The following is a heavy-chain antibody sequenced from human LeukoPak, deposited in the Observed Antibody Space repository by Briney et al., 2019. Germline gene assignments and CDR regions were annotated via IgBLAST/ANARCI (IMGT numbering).Heavy chain of an antibody. Sequence: QPGGSLRLSCAASGFTFSSYGMHWVRQAPGKGLEWVAVISYDGSNKYYADSVKGQFTISRDNSKNTLYLQMNSLRAEDTAVYYCAKGWDLWGQGTLVTVSS. CDR3: AKGWDL. J-gene: IGHJ5*02. CDR2: ISYDGSNK. CDR1: GFTFSSYG. V-gene: IGHV3-30*18.